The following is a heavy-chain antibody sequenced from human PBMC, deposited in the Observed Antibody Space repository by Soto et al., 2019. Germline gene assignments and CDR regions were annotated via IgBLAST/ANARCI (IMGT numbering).Heavy chain of an antibody. CDR3: TRVKLYGTIPKPGMDV. D-gene: IGHD2-2*01. CDR2: IRNKANSYFT. V-gene: IGHV3-72*01. CDR1: GFTFSDHY. J-gene: IGHJ6*02. Sequence: EMQLVESGGGLVQPGGSLRLSCEASGFTFSDHYMDWVRQAPGKRLEWVGRIRNKANSYFTEYAASGKGRFTVSRDDSKNSVYLQMNSLKSEDTAVYYCTRVKLYGTIPKPGMDVWGQGTTVTVSS.